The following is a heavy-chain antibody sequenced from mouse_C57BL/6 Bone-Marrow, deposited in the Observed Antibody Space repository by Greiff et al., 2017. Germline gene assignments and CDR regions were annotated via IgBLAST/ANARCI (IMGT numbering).Heavy chain of an antibody. CDR2: IDPEVGET. D-gene: IGHD1-1*01. CDR1: GFYIKDYY. J-gene: IGHJ3*01. V-gene: IGHV14-2*01. Sequence: EVKLQESGAELVKPGDSLKLSCTASGFYIKDYYMRWVKQRTEQGLEWIGRIDPEVGETKYAPKFQGKATITADTSSNTAYLQLSSLPSEDTAVYYCAREYYGSSPFAYWGQGALVTVSA. CDR3: AREYYGSSPFAY.